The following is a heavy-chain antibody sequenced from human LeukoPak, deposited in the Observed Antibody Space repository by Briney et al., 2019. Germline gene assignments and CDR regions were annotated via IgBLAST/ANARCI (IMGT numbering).Heavy chain of an antibody. Sequence: GGSLRLSCAASGFIFSNYWMTWVRQAPGKGLEWVASIHQDGSEKHSIDSGRFTISRDNAKNSLYLQMNSLRVEDTAVYFCTVDTDYFEGLGFPRPALNDYWGQGTLVTVSS. CDR3: TVDTDYFEGLGFPRPALNDY. CDR1: GFIFSNYW. D-gene: IGHD3-22*01. V-gene: IGHV3-7*02. J-gene: IGHJ4*02. CDR2: IHQDGSEK.